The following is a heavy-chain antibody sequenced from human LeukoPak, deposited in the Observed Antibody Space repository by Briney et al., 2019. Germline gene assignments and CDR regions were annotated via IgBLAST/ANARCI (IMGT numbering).Heavy chain of an antibody. V-gene: IGHV4-59*08. CDR1: GFTFTNAW. Sequence: GSLRLSCAASGFTFTNAWMSWVRQAPGKGLEWIGYIHDSGSTKYNPSLKSRVTISVDTSKNQFSLKLSSVTAADTAVYYCARWYYSGWAFDYWGQGTLVTVSS. J-gene: IGHJ4*02. CDR2: IHDSGST. D-gene: IGHD6-19*01. CDR3: ARWYYSGWAFDY.